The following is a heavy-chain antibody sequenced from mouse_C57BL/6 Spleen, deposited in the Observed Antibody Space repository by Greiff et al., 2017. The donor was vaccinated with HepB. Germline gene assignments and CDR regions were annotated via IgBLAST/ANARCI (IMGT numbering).Heavy chain of an antibody. J-gene: IGHJ4*01. V-gene: IGHV14-4*01. CDR3: TPPIAMDY. CDR1: GFNIKDDY. CDR2: IDPENGDT. Sequence: EVQLQQSGAELVRPGASVKLSCTASGFNIKDDYMHWVKQRPEQGLEWIGWIDPENGDTEYASKFQGKATITADTSSNTAYLQLSSLTSEDTAVYYCTPPIAMDYWGQGTSVTVSS. D-gene: IGHD6-5*01.